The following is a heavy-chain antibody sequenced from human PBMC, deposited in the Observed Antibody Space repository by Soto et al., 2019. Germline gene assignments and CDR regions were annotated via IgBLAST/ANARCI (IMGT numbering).Heavy chain of an antibody. V-gene: IGHV3-30*03. Sequence: QVQLVESGGGVVQPGRSLRLSCAASGFTFSSYGMHWVRQAPGKGLEGVAVISYDGSNKYYADSVKGRFTISRDNSKNALKLQMNSLGPEDTTVYYGAQSMGGGRLDVFDFWGQGTMVTVSS. D-gene: IGHD3-16*01. J-gene: IGHJ3*01. CDR3: AQSMGGGRLDVFDF. CDR1: GFTFSSYG. CDR2: ISYDGSNK.